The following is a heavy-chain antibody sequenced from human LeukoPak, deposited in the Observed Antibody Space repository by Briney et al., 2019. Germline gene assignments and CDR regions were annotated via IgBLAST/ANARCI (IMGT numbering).Heavy chain of an antibody. V-gene: IGHV4-30-4*08. CDR1: SGSISSGDYY. Sequence: SQTLSLTCTVSSGSISSGDYYWSWIRQPPGKGLEWIGYIYYSGSAYYNPSLKSRVTISVDTSKNQFSLNLRSVTAADTAVYYCARVGKYCGGDCYSLKYWGQGTLVTVSS. D-gene: IGHD2-21*01. CDR3: ARVGKYCGGDCYSLKY. J-gene: IGHJ4*02. CDR2: IYYSGSA.